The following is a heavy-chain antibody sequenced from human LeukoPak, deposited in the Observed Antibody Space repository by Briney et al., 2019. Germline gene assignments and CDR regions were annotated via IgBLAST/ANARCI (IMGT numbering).Heavy chain of an antibody. D-gene: IGHD6-19*01. CDR1: GFTFRSYD. V-gene: IGHV3-13*01. J-gene: IGHJ4*02. CDR2: VGIFGDT. Sequence: GGSLRLSCAASGFTFRSYDMHWVRQVTGKGLEWVSAVGIFGDTYYAGSVKGRFTISRENAKNSLYLLMNSLTAGDTAVYYCVRGGIQVSGIDEIDYWGQGTLVTVSS. CDR3: VRGGIQVSGIDEIDY.